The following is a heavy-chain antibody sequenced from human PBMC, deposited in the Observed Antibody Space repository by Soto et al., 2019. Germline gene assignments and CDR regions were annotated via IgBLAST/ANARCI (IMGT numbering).Heavy chain of an antibody. D-gene: IGHD7-27*01. J-gene: IGHJ3*02. Sequence: GGSLRLSCAASGFTFSSYSMNWVRQAPGKGLEWVSYISSSSSTIYYADSVKGRFTISRDNAKNSLYLQMNSLRDEDTAVYYCASPWIPGDDAFDIWGQGTMVTVSS. CDR2: ISSSSSTI. V-gene: IGHV3-48*02. CDR3: ASPWIPGDDAFDI. CDR1: GFTFSSYS.